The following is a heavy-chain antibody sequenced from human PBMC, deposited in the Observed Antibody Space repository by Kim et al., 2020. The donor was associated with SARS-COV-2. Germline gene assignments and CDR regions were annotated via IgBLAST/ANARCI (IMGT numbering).Heavy chain of an antibody. CDR3: ARHGSIVVESYYYYYGMDV. D-gene: IGHD2-21*01. V-gene: IGHV4-59*08. Sequence: SETLSLTCTVSGGSISSYYWSWIRQPPGKGLEWIGYIYYSGSTNYNPSLKSRVTISVDTSKNQFSLKLSSVTAADTAVYYCARHGSIVVESYYYYYGMDVWGQGTTVTVSS. CDR1: GGSISSYY. J-gene: IGHJ6*02. CDR2: IYYSGST.